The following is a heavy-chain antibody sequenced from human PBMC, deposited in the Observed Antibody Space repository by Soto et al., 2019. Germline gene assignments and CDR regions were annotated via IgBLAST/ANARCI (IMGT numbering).Heavy chain of an antibody. V-gene: IGHV1-3*01. CDR2: INAGNGNT. Sequence: QVQLVQSGAEVKKPGASVKVSCKASGYTFTSYAMHWVRQAPGQRLEWMGWINAGNGNTKYSQKFQGKDTITRDKSASTAYMELSSLRSEDTAVYYCARVHSSGWYGRFDYWGQGTLVTVSS. J-gene: IGHJ4*02. CDR3: ARVHSSGWYGRFDY. CDR1: GYTFTSYA. D-gene: IGHD6-19*01.